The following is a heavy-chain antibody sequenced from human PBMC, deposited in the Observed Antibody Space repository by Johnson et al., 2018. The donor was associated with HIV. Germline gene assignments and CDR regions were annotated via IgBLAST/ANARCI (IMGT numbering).Heavy chain of an antibody. D-gene: IGHD1-26*01. CDR2: IGTAGDP. J-gene: IGHJ3*02. CDR3: ARGSGSYGDAFDI. Sequence: VQLVESGGGVVQPGGSLRLSCAASGFTFSSYVMSWVRQAPGKGLEWVSAIGTAGDPYYPGSVTGRFTISRENAKNSLYLQMNSLRAGDTAVYYCARGSGSYGDAFDIWGQGTMVTVSS. CDR1: GFTFSSYV. V-gene: IGHV3-13*05.